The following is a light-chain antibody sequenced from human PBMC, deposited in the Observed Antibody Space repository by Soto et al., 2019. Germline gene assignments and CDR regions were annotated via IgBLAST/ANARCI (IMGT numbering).Light chain of an antibody. CDR1: QGIATY. CDR2: ATS. V-gene: IGKV1-27*01. CDR3: QQYNSAPVT. J-gene: IGKJ4*02. Sequence: DVQMTQSPSSLSAFVGDRVTITCRASQGIATYLAWYQQKPGKAPKLLIYATSTLQSGVPSRFSGSGSGTEFTLTINSLQPEDVGTYYCQQYNSAPVTFGRGTKVEIK.